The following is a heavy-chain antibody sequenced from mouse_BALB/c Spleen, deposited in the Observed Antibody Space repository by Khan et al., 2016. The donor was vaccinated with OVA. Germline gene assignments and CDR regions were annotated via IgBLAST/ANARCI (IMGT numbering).Heavy chain of an antibody. V-gene: IGHV1-80*01. CDR1: GYTFSSSW. D-gene: IGHD1-1*01. Sequence: QVQLQQSGAELVRPGSSVKISCKASGYTFSSSWMNWVKQRPGQGLEWIGQIFPGDGDTNYNGKFKGKATLTADKSSRTAYMQLISLTSEVSAVYFCARYYGSRFAYWGQGTLVTVSA. CDR2: IFPGDGDT. CDR3: ARYYGSRFAY. J-gene: IGHJ3*01.